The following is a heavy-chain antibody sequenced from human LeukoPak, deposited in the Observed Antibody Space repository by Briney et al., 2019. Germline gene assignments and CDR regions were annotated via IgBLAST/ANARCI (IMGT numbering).Heavy chain of an antibody. J-gene: IGHJ4*02. V-gene: IGHV1-18*01. CDR1: GYTFTSYG. D-gene: IGHD2-15*01. CDR2: ISAYNGNT. CDR3: ARDFSYSYYFDY. Sequence: ASVKVSCEASGYTFTSYGISWVRQAPGQGLEWMGWISAYNGNTNYAQKLQGRVTMTTDKSTSTAYMELRSLRSDDTAVYYCARDFSYSYYFDYWGQGTLVTVSS.